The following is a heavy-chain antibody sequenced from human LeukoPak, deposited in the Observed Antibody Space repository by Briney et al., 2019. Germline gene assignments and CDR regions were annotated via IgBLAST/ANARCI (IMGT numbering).Heavy chain of an antibody. V-gene: IGHV3-23*01. Sequence: AGGTLRLSCAASAFTFSSYARSWVPQAPGKGLEWVSAIRGSGGSTYYADSVKGRFTISRDNSKNTLFLQMNSLRAEDTAVYYCAKDDRHSSGWYGKGVYWGQGTLVTVSS. CDR2: IRGSGGST. D-gene: IGHD6-19*01. CDR3: AKDDRHSSGWYGKGVY. CDR1: AFTFSSYA. J-gene: IGHJ4*02.